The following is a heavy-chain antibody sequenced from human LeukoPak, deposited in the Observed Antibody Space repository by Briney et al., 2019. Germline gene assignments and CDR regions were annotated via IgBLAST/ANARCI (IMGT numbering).Heavy chain of an antibody. Sequence: GASVNLSCKASGYTFTSYDINWVRQAPGQGLEWMGWMNPNRGNTGYAQKLQGRVTMTTDTSTSTAYMELRSLRSDDTAVYYCARYLYNWNDVLVLGAYYYYMAVWGKGTTVTISS. J-gene: IGHJ6*03. CDR1: GYTFTSYD. CDR3: ARYLYNWNDVLVLGAYYYYMAV. V-gene: IGHV1-8*02. D-gene: IGHD1-1*01. CDR2: MNPNRGNT.